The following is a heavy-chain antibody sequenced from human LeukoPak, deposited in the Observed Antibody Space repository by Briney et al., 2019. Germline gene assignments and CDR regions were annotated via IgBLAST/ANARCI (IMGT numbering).Heavy chain of an antibody. J-gene: IGHJ3*02. CDR3: ARELGII. Sequence: GESLKISCASSGFTFSSYGMHGVRQAPGKGLEWVAVIWYDGSNKYYADSVKGRFTISRDNSKNTLYLQMNSLRAEDTAVYYCARELGIIWGQGTMVTVSS. V-gene: IGHV3-33*01. CDR1: GFTFSSYG. CDR2: IWYDGSNK.